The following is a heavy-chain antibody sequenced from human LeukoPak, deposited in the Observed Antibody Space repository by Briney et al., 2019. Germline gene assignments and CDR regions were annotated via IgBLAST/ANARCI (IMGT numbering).Heavy chain of an antibody. J-gene: IGHJ3*02. V-gene: IGHV3-23*01. CDR3: AKVRWTVTDAFDI. Sequence: GGSLRLSCAASGFTFSSYAMSWVRQAPGKGLEWVSAISGSGGSTYYADSVKGRFTNSGDNSKNTLYLQMNSLRAEDTAVYYCAKVRWTVTDAFDIWGQGTMVTVSS. CDR2: ISGSGGST. CDR1: GFTFSSYA. D-gene: IGHD4-17*01.